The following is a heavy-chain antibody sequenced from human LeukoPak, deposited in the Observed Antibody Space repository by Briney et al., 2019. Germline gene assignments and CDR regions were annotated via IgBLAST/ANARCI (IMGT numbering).Heavy chain of an antibody. CDR1: GFTFNSYA. V-gene: IGHV3-23*01. D-gene: IGHD3-22*01. CDR3: AKDLLSNYYDSSGPSSFDY. Sequence: GGSLRLSWAASGFTFNSYAMSWVRQAPGKGLEWVSAISGSGGSTYYEASVKGRFTISRDNSKNTLYLQMNGLRAEDTAVYYCAKDLLSNYYDSSGPSSFDYWGQGTLVTVSS. CDR2: ISGSGGST. J-gene: IGHJ4*02.